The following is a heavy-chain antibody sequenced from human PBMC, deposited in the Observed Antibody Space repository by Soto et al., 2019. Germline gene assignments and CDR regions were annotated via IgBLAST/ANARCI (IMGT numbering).Heavy chain of an antibody. CDR2: ISGSGGST. Sequence: EVQLLESGGGLVQPGGSLRLSCAASGFTFSSYAMSWVRQAPGKGLEWVSAISGSGGSTYYADSVKGRFTISRDKSKNTLYHQMNSLRAVDTAVYYCAKAANPSFSNWFDPWGQGTLVTVSS. V-gene: IGHV3-23*01. CDR3: AKAANPSFSNWFDP. CDR1: GFTFSSYA. J-gene: IGHJ5*02.